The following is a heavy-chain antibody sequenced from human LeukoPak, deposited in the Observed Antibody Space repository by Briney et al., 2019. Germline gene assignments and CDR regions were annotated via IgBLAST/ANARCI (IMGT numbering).Heavy chain of an antibody. D-gene: IGHD4-11*01. CDR2: ISYSGYT. J-gene: IGHJ4*02. Sequence: SQTLSLTCTVSGGSISSGDYYWSWIRQPPGKGLEWIGHISYSGYTNFHPSLKSRATISVAMSKNQFSLKLSSVTAADTAVYYCARHDYSNPRVDYWGQGTPVTVSS. V-gene: IGHV4-30-4*01. CDR1: GGSISSGDYY. CDR3: ARHDYSNPRVDY.